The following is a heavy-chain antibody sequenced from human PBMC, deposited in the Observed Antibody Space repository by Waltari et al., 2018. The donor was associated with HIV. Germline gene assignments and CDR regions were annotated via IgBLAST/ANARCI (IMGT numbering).Heavy chain of an antibody. CDR3: ARGAIAAAGTI. Sequence: QVQLVESGGGVVQPGRSLRLSCAASEFTFSTYAMHWVRQAPGKGIEWLEVRAYDGSHKFYADSVKGRFTISKDKSKNTLYLQMNSLRPEDTAVYYCARGAIAAAGTIWGQGTLVTVSS. J-gene: IGHJ4*02. D-gene: IGHD6-13*01. V-gene: IGHV3-30*01. CDR2: RAYDGSHK. CDR1: EFTFSTYA.